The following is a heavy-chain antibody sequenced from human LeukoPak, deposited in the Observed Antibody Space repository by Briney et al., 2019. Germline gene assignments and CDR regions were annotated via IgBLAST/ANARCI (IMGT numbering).Heavy chain of an antibody. J-gene: IGHJ5*02. CDR3: ARDRSGYQYNWFDP. D-gene: IGHD3-22*01. Sequence: TGGSLRLSWAASGFTFSDFYMTWIRQAPGKGLEWLSFISKKGDSIYYADSVRGRFIISRDNAKNLLYLQMNSLRPEDTAIYYCARDRSGYQYNWFDPWGQGTLVTVSS. CDR1: GFTFSDFY. V-gene: IGHV3-11*01. CDR2: ISKKGDSI.